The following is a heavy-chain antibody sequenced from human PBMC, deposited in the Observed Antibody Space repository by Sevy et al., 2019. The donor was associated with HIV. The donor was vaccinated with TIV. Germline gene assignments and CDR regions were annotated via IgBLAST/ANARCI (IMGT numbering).Heavy chain of an antibody. Sequence: GGSLRLSCAASGFTFSSYAMNWVRQAPGKGLEWFSSINAISSNIYYADSVKGRFTISRDNAENSLYLQMNSVRAEDTASSYCARHLFSGGNAVYGYWGQGTLVTVSS. J-gene: IGHJ4*02. V-gene: IGHV3-21*01. D-gene: IGHD2-15*01. CDR3: ARHLFSGGNAVYGY. CDR1: GFTFSSYA. CDR2: INAISSNI.